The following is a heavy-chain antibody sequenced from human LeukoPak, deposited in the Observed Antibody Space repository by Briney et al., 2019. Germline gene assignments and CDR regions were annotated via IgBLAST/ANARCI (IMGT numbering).Heavy chain of an antibody. D-gene: IGHD3-22*01. CDR3: ARGSRCDSSGTQGDYYFDY. CDR2: INHSGST. V-gene: IGHV4-34*01. J-gene: IGHJ4*02. Sequence: SETLSLTCAVYGGSFSGYYWSWIRQPPGKGLEWIGEINHSGSTNYNPSLKSRVTISVDTSKNQFSLKLSSETAADTAVYYCARGSRCDSSGTQGDYYFDYWGQGTLVTVSS. CDR1: GGSFSGYY.